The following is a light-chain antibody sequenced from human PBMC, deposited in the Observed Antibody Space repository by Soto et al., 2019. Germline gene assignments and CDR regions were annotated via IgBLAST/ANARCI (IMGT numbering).Light chain of an antibody. CDR1: SSDVGGYNY. CDR3: SSYTSSITYV. V-gene: IGLV2-14*01. CDR2: EVS. J-gene: IGLJ1*01. Sequence: QSALTQPASVSGSPGQSITISCTGTSSDVGGYNYVSWYQQHPGKAPKLMIYEVSNRPSGVSNRFSGSKSGNTASLTISGLQAEDEADYYCSSYTSSITYVFGTRTKGTAL.